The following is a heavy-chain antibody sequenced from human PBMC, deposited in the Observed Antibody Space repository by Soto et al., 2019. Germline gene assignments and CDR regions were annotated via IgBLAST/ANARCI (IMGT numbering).Heavy chain of an antibody. CDR3: ARESAAGTWYYYYGMDV. J-gene: IGHJ6*02. Sequence: QVQLVESGGGVVQPGRSLRLSCAASGFTFSSYGMHWVRQAPGKGLEWVAVIWYDGSNKYYADSVKGRFTISRDNSKNTLYLQMNSLRAEDTAVYYCARESAAGTWYYYYGMDVWGQGTTVTVSS. CDR2: IWYDGSNK. D-gene: IGHD6-13*01. V-gene: IGHV3-33*01. CDR1: GFTFSSYG.